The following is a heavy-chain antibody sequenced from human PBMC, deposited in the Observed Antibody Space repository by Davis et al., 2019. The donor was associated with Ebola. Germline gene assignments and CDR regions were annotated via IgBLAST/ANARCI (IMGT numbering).Heavy chain of an antibody. Sequence: GESLKISCAASGFTFSSYSMNWVRQAPGKGLEWVSYISSSSSTIYYADSVKGRFTISRDNAKNSLYLQMNSLRAEDTAVYYCASFPSGSYYNGWFDPWGQGTLVTVSS. CDR1: GFTFSSYS. D-gene: IGHD3-10*01. J-gene: IGHJ5*02. V-gene: IGHV3-48*04. CDR2: ISSSSSTI. CDR3: ASFPSGSYYNGWFDP.